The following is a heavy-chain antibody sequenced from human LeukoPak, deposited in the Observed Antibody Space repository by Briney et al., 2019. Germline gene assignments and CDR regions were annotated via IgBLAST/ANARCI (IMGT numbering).Heavy chain of an antibody. CDR2: ISAYNGNT. Sequence: ASVKVSWKASGYTFTSYGISWVRQAPGQGLEWMGWISAYNGNTNYAQKLQGRVTMTTDTSTSTAYTELRSLRSDDTAVYYCARSPQQLVPFDYWGQGTLVTVSS. CDR1: GYTFTSYG. V-gene: IGHV1-18*04. CDR3: ARSPQQLVPFDY. D-gene: IGHD6-13*01. J-gene: IGHJ4*02.